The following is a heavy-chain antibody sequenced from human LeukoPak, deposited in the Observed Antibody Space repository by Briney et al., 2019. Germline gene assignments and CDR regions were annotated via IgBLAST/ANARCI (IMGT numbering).Heavy chain of an antibody. CDR3: AKGGGPYHLPTDY. D-gene: IGHD2-2*01. Sequence: HPGGSLRLSCSASGFTFSSYAMNWVRQAPGKGLEWVSAITSGGNTYYADSVKGRFTISRDSSKNTLYLQMNSLRSEDTAVYYCAKGGGPYHLPTDYWGQGTLVTVSS. J-gene: IGHJ4*02. CDR2: ITSGGNT. V-gene: IGHV3-23*01. CDR1: GFTFSSYA.